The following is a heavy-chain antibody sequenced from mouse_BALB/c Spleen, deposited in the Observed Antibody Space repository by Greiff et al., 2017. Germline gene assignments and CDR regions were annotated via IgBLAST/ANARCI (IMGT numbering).Heavy chain of an antibody. J-gene: IGHJ4*01. V-gene: IGHV5-6*01. CDR1: GFTFSSYG. D-gene: IGHD3-2*01. CDR2: ISSGGSYT. Sequence: EVKLMESGGDLVKPGGSLKLSCAASGFTFSSYGMSWVRQTPDKRLEWVATISSGGSYTYYPDSVKGRFTISRDNAKNTLYLQMSSLKSEDTAMYYCARQGLRQLGLEDYAMDYWGQGTSVTVSS. CDR3: ARQGLRQLGLEDYAMDY.